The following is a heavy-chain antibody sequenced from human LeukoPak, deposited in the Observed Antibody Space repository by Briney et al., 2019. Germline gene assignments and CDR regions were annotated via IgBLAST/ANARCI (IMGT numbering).Heavy chain of an antibody. CDR1: GFTFSSYA. CDR2: ISGSGGST. CDR3: AKRSNIAVAGTGLYFDY. V-gene: IGHV3-23*01. Sequence: RGSLRLSCAASGFTFSSYAMSWVRQAPGKGLEWVSAISGSGGSTYYADSVKGRFTISRDNSKNTLYLQMNSLRAEDTAVYYCAKRSNIAVAGTGLYFDYWGQGTLVTVSS. D-gene: IGHD6-19*01. J-gene: IGHJ4*02.